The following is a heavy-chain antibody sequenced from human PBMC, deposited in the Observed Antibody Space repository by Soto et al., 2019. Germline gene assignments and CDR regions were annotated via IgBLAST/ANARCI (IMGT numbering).Heavy chain of an antibody. Sequence: GESLKISCKGSGYSFTSYWIGWVRQMPGKGLEWMGIIYPGDSDTRYSPSFQGQVTISADKSISTAYLQWSSLKASDTAMYYCARLPWDYYDSSGYSPKEYFQHWGQGTLVTVSS. V-gene: IGHV5-51*01. CDR3: ARLPWDYYDSSGYSPKEYFQH. CDR2: IYPGDSDT. D-gene: IGHD3-22*01. J-gene: IGHJ1*01. CDR1: GYSFTSYW.